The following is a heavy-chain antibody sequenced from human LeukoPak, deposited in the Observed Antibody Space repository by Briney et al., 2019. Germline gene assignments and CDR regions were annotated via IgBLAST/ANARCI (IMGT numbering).Heavy chain of an antibody. Sequence: GASVKVSCKASGYTFTSYAMHWVRQAPGQRLEWMGWINAGNGNTKYSQKFQGRVTITRDTSASTAYMELSSLRSEDTAVYYCARAQPGNRQLWPHMDVWGKGATVTVSS. CDR1: GYTFTSYA. V-gene: IGHV1-3*01. J-gene: IGHJ6*03. CDR3: ARAQPGNRQLWPHMDV. D-gene: IGHD5-18*01. CDR2: INAGNGNT.